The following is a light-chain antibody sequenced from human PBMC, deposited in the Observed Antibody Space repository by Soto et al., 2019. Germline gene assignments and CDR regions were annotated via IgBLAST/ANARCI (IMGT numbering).Light chain of an antibody. J-gene: IGKJ5*01. CDR3: QQYSDLPMT. CDR2: DAS. CDR1: QGISSW. Sequence: IQLTQSPSSLSASVGDRVTITCRASQGISSWLAWYQQKPGKAPKLLIYDASSLESGVPSRFSGSGSGTDFTLTISRLEPEDFAVYFCQQYSDLPMTFGQGTRLEIK. V-gene: IGKV1-5*01.